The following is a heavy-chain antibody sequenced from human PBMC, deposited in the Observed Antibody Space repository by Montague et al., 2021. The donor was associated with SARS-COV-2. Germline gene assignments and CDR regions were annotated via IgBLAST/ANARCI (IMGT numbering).Heavy chain of an antibody. CDR1: GDSVSSKRVA. J-gene: IGHJ3*02. V-gene: IGHV6-1*01. D-gene: IGHD3-9*01. CDR3: ASSGITLTGLDAFDI. Sequence: CAISGDSVSSKRVAWNGNGQSPSRGLDCLGRTYYRSKWNSDYAESFKRKLVFTPDTSKNQDSLQLNSVIPENTAVYFCASSGITLTGLDAFDIWGQGTMVTVSS. CDR2: TYYRSKWNS.